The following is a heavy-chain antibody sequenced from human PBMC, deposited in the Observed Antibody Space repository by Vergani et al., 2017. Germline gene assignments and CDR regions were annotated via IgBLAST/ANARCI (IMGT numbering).Heavy chain of an antibody. D-gene: IGHD2-15*01. V-gene: IGHV3-7*01. CDR2: IKQDGSEK. CDR3: ARDGIVVVVAADWFDP. CDR1: GFTFSSYW. Sequence: EVQLVESGGGLVQPGGSLRLSCAASGFTFSSYWMSWVRQAPGKGLEWVANIKQDGSEKYYEDSVKGRFTISRDNAKNSLYLQMNSLRAEDTAVYYCARDGIVVVVAADWFDPWGQGTLVTVSS. J-gene: IGHJ5*02.